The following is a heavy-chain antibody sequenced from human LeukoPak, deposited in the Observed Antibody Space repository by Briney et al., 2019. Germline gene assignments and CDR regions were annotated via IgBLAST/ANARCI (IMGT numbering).Heavy chain of an antibody. CDR2: ISYDGSNK. CDR3: ARDMLRYSSGWYPMDY. D-gene: IGHD6-19*01. Sequence: GGSLRLSCAASGFTFSSYAMSWVRQAPGKGLEWVAVISYDGSNKYYADSVKGRFTISRDNSKNTLYLQMNSLRAEDTAVYYCARDMLRYSSGWYPMDYWGQGTLVTVSS. CDR1: GFTFSSYA. J-gene: IGHJ4*02. V-gene: IGHV3-30-3*01.